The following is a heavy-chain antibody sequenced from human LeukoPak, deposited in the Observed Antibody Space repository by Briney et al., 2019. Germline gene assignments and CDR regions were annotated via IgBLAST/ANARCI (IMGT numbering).Heavy chain of an antibody. CDR3: AKPIAVAAPGAFDI. D-gene: IGHD6-19*01. Sequence: GGSLRLSCAASGFTFTSYGMHWVRQAPGKGLEWVTFIRYDGSNKYYADSVKGRFTISRDNSKNTLYLQMNSLRAEDTAVYYCAKPIAVAAPGAFDIWGQGTMVTVSS. CDR1: GFTFTSYG. V-gene: IGHV3-30*02. CDR2: IRYDGSNK. J-gene: IGHJ3*02.